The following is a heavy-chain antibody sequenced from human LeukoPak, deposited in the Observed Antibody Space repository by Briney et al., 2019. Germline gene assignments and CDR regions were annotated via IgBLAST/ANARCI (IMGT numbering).Heavy chain of an antibody. Sequence: SVKVSCKASGGTFSSYAISWVRQAPGQGLEWMGRIIPILGIANYAQKFQGRVTITAGKSTSTAYMELSSLRSEDTAVYYCAREGYSSSSGSDYWGQGTLVTVSS. CDR1: GGTFSSYA. CDR3: AREGYSSSSGSDY. V-gene: IGHV1-69*04. D-gene: IGHD6-6*01. J-gene: IGHJ4*02. CDR2: IIPILGIA.